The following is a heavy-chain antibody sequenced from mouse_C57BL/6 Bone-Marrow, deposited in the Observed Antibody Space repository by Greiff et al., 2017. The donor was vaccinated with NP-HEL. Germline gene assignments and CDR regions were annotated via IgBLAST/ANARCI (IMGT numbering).Heavy chain of an antibody. CDR2: IDPSDSYT. Sequence: QVQLQQPGAELVRPGTSVKLSCKASGYTFTSYWMHWVKQRPGQGLEWIGVIDPSDSYTNYNQKFKGKATLTVDTSSSTAYMQLSSLTSEDSAVYYGAREGGTTVVEGYWGQGTTLTVSS. CDR3: AREGGTTVVEGY. D-gene: IGHD1-1*01. V-gene: IGHV1-59*01. J-gene: IGHJ2*01. CDR1: GYTFTSYW.